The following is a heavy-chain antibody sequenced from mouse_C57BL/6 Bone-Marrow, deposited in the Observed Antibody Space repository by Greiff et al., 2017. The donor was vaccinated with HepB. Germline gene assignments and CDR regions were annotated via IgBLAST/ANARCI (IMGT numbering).Heavy chain of an antibody. J-gene: IGHJ2*01. CDR3: ARHEDYDGYYGRYFDY. CDR1: GYTFTEYT. D-gene: IGHD2-3*01. Sequence: VQLQQSGAELVKPGASVKLSCKASGYTFTEYTIHWVKQRSGQGLEWIGWSYPGSGSIKYNEKFKDKATLTADKSSSTVYMELSRLTSEDSAVYFCARHEDYDGYYGRYFDYWGQGTTLTVSS. CDR2: SYPGSGSI. V-gene: IGHV1-62-2*01.